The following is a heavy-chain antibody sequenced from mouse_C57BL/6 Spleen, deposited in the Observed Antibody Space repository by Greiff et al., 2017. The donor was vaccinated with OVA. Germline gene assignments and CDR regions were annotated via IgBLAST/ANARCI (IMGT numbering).Heavy chain of an antibody. J-gene: IGHJ3*01. CDR3: ARGGLYDWFAY. V-gene: IGHV1-50*01. CDR1: GYTFTSYW. Sequence: QVQLQQSGAELVKPGASVKLSCKASGYTFTSYWMQWVKQRPGQGLEWIGEIDPSDSYTNYNQKFKGKATLTVDTSSSTAYMQLSSLTSEDSAVYYCARGGLYDWFAYWGQGTLVTVSA. CDR2: IDPSDSYT. D-gene: IGHD2-12*01.